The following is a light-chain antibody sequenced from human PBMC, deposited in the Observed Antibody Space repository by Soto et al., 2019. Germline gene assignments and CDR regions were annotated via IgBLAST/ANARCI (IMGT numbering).Light chain of an antibody. CDR3: SSHGGSNNFYV. Sequence: QSVLSQHPSASWSPGQSVAIACIGTSSDVGAYNYVSWYQQHPGKVPKLMIYEVSKRPSGVPDRFSASKSGNTASLTVSGLQAEDEADYYCSSHGGSNNFYVFGTGTKVTVL. CDR1: SSDVGAYNY. J-gene: IGLJ1*01. V-gene: IGLV2-8*01. CDR2: EVS.